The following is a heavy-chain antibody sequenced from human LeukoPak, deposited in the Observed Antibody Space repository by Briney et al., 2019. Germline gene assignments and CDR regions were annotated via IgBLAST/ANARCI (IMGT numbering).Heavy chain of an antibody. J-gene: IGHJ6*03. Sequence: GASVKLTRKASGYTFTIYGISWVRQAPAQGHEWMGWTSASNGKTNYEQKLQGRVTMTTDTSTSTAYMELRSLRSDDTAVYYCARTQYYDILTGYFYYYYYMDVWGKGTTVTVSS. CDR2: TSASNGKT. V-gene: IGHV1-18*01. CDR3: ARTQYYDILTGYFYYYYYMDV. D-gene: IGHD3-9*01. CDR1: GYTFTIYG.